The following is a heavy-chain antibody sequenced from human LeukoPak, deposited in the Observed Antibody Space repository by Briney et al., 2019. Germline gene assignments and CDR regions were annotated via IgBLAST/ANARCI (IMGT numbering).Heavy chain of an antibody. J-gene: IGHJ4*02. CDR1: AGSISSGTYH. CDR2: IYSGRTT. D-gene: IGHD5-12*01. Sequence: SETLSLTCTVSAGSISSGTYHWGWIRQSPGKGLEWIGSIYSGRTTYYNPSLNNRVTISVVTSKNRFSLQLNSVTPEDTAVYYCVRLVGGDIDYWGQGTLVTVSS. CDR3: VRLVGGDIDY. V-gene: IGHV4-39*01.